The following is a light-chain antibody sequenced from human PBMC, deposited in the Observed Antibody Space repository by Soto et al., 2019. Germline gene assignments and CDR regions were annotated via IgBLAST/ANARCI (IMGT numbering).Light chain of an antibody. CDR1: SPNIGSNY. CDR2: RNI. J-gene: IGLJ2*01. Sequence: QSVLTQAPSASGTPGQRVTISCSGSSPNIGSNYVYWYQQLPGTVPQLLIYRNIERPSGVPDRFSGSKSGTSASLAICGLRSEDEADYYCAVWYDSPSGVVFGGGTKLTVL. V-gene: IGLV1-47*01. CDR3: AVWYDSPSGVV.